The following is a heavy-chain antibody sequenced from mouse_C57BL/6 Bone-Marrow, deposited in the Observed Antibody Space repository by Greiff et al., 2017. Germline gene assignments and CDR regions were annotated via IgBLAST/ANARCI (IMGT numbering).Heavy chain of an antibody. CDR3: ARITTVVPHYFDY. D-gene: IGHD1-1*01. CDR2: ISYDGSN. CDR1: GYSITSGYY. V-gene: IGHV3-6*01. Sequence: EVQRVESGPGLVKPSQSLSLTCSVSGYSITSGYYWNWIRQFPGNKLAWLGYISYDGSNNYNPSLKNRISITRDTSTNQFFLKLNSVTTENTATYYCARITTVVPHYFDYWGQGTTLTVSS. J-gene: IGHJ2*01.